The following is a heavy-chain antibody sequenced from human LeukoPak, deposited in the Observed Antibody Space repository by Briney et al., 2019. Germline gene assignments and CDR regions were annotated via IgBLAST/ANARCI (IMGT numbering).Heavy chain of an antibody. V-gene: IGHV3-23*01. CDR2: IHDDGGKS. Sequence: GGSLILSCAACGFAFSSYAMSWLRQAPGEGLEWVSTIHDDGGKSYYAGSVKGRFTISRDNSRNTLNLQMDGLRAEDTALYYCAKGLYYYDSSGYYLWDYWGQGTLVTVSS. CDR3: AKGLYYYDSSGYYLWDY. J-gene: IGHJ4*02. CDR1: GFAFSSYA. D-gene: IGHD3-22*01.